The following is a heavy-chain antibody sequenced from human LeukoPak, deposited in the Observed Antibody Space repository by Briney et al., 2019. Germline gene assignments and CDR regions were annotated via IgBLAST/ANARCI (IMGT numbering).Heavy chain of an antibody. V-gene: IGHV4-39*07. J-gene: IGHJ4*02. D-gene: IGHD3-9*01. Sequence: SETLSLTCTVSGGSISSSSYYWGWIRQPPGKGLEWIGSIYYSGSTYYNPSLKSRVTISVDTSKNQFSLKLSSVTAADTAVYYCAREPRALRYFDWLSTGFDYWGQGTLVTVSS. CDR2: IYYSGST. CDR1: GGSISSSSYY. CDR3: AREPRALRYFDWLSTGFDY.